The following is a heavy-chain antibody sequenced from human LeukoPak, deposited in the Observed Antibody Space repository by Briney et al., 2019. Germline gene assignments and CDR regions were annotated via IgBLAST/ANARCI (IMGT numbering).Heavy chain of an antibody. CDR1: GFTFSSYS. J-gene: IGHJ4*02. D-gene: IGHD6-19*01. CDR3: ASVTAVAGSSGWVDY. Sequence: GGSLRLSCAASGFTFSSYSMSWVRQAPGKGLEWVSSISSSSSYIYYADSVKGRFTISRDNAKNSLYLQMNSLRAEDTAVYYCASVTAVAGSSGWVDYWGQGTLVTVSS. CDR2: ISSSSSYI. V-gene: IGHV3-21*01.